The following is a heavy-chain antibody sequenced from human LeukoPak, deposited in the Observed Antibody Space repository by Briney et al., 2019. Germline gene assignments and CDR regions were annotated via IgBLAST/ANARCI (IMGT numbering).Heavy chain of an antibody. D-gene: IGHD3-10*01. CDR3: ARSYYYGSGSYGMDV. Sequence: SETLSLTCTVSGGSISSSSYYWGWIRQPPGKGLEWIGSIYYSGSTYYNPSLKSRVTISVDTSKNQFSLKLSSVTAADTAVYYCARSYYYGSGSYGMDVWGQGTTVTVSS. CDR2: IYYSGST. J-gene: IGHJ6*02. V-gene: IGHV4-39*07. CDR1: GGSISSSSYY.